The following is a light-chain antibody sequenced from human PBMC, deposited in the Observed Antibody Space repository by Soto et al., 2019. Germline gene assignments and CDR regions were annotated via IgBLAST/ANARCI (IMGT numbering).Light chain of an antibody. CDR2: KAS. Sequence: DIQMTQSPSTLSGSVGDRVTITCRASQTISSWLAWYQQKPGKAPKLLIYKASTLKSGVPSRFSGSGSGPELTITISSLQPDDFATYYCQQYNSFAWTFDQGTKVDIK. CDR1: QTISSW. V-gene: IGKV1-5*03. CDR3: QQYNSFAWT. J-gene: IGKJ1*01.